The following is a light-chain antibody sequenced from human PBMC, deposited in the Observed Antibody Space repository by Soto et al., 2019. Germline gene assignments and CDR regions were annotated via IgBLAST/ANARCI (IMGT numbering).Light chain of an antibody. V-gene: IGKV1-39*01. Sequence: DIQMTQSPSSLSASVGDRVTITCRASQTISSYLNWYQQRPGKAPKLLIYAASSLQSGVPSGFSGSGSGTDFSLTISDLQPEDFATYYCQQGQSTPITFGQGTRLENK. CDR1: QTISSY. CDR2: AAS. J-gene: IGKJ5*01. CDR3: QQGQSTPIT.